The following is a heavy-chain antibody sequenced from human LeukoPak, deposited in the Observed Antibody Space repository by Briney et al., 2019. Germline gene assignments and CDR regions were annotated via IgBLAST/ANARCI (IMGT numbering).Heavy chain of an antibody. V-gene: IGHV4-59*06. CDR1: GGSISSYY. CDR3: ASGDNDPLFDY. CDR2: IYYSGST. J-gene: IGHJ4*02. D-gene: IGHD6-25*01. Sequence: PSETLSLTCDVSGGSISSYYWSWVRQPPGKGLEWIGSIYYSGSTNYNPSLQGRVTTSLDTSRNQFSLKLSSVTAADTAVYYCASGDNDPLFDYWGQGTLVTVSS.